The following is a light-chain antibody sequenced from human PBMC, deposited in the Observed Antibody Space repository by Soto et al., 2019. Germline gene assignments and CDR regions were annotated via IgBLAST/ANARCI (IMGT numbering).Light chain of an antibody. Sequence: DIVMTQSPDSLAVSLGERATINCKSSQCVLDSSNNKNYLAWYQQKPGQPPKLLIYWASTRQSGVPDRFSASGSGTDFTLTISSLQAEDVAVYYCQQYYSTPWTFGQGTKVEIK. CDR1: QCVLDSSNNKNY. CDR2: WAS. V-gene: IGKV4-1*01. CDR3: QQYYSTPWT. J-gene: IGKJ1*01.